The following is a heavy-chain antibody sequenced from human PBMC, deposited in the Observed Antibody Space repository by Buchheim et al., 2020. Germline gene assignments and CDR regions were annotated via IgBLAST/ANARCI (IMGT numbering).Heavy chain of an antibody. CDR2: IRYDGSNK. Sequence: QVQLVESGGGVVQPGRSLRLSCAASGFTFSSYGMHWVRQAPGKGLEWVAFIRYDGSNKYYADSVKGRFTIPRDNSKNTLYLQMNSLRAEDTAVYYCAKDVLMVYATLYYYYGMDVWGQGTT. V-gene: IGHV3-30*02. CDR1: GFTFSSYG. D-gene: IGHD2-8*01. J-gene: IGHJ6*02. CDR3: AKDVLMVYATLYYYYGMDV.